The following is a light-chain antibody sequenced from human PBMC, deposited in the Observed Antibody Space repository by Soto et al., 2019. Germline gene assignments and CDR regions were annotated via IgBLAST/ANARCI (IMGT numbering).Light chain of an antibody. V-gene: IGKV3-20*01. Sequence: DIVLTQTPGTLSLSPGDRATLSRRSSQRVGSNYLAWYQQKSGQPPRLLIHGASSRATGVPDRFSGSGSGTDFSLTISRLEPEDFAVYYCQQYGSTRWTFGQGIKGDI. CDR3: QQYGSTRWT. J-gene: IGKJ1*01. CDR2: GAS. CDR1: QRVGSNY.